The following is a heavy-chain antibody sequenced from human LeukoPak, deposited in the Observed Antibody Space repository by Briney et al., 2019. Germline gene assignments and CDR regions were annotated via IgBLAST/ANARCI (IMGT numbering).Heavy chain of an antibody. D-gene: IGHD3-22*01. CDR1: EFTFSSYA. Sequence: GGSLRLSCAASEFTFSSYAMSWVRQAPGKGLEWVSAISGSGGSTYYADSVKGRFTISRDNSKNTLYLQMNSLRAEDTAVYYCAKDWRYYDSSGYYSNWGQGTLVTVSS. CDR3: AKDWRYYDSSGYYSN. V-gene: IGHV3-23*01. J-gene: IGHJ4*02. CDR2: ISGSGGST.